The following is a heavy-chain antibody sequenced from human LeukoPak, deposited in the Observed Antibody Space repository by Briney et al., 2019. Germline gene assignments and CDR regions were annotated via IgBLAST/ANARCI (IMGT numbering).Heavy chain of an antibody. CDR3: ARVRSSSWYSDY. D-gene: IGHD6-13*01. Sequence: SETLSLTCAVYGGSFSGYYYSWIRPPPGRGLEWIGEIDHSGSLNYNPSLKSRVTISVDTSKNQFSLKLSSVTAADTAVYYCARVRSSSWYSDYWGEGTLVSVSS. CDR2: IDHSGSL. CDR1: GGSFSGYY. V-gene: IGHV4-34*01. J-gene: IGHJ4*02.